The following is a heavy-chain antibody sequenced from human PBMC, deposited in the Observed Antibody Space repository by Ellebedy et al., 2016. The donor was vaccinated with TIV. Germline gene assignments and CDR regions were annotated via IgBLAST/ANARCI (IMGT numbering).Heavy chain of an antibody. CDR1: GFTFSSYS. J-gene: IGHJ4*02. D-gene: IGHD3-10*01. CDR3: ARSGSGMDYFDY. CDR2: ISTSSNYM. V-gene: IGHV3-21*01. Sequence: GESLKISCAASGFTFSSYSINWVRQAPGKGLEWVSSISTSSNYMYYADSVKGRFTISRDNAKNSLYLQMNSLRAEDTAVYYCARSGSGMDYFDYWGQGALVTVSS.